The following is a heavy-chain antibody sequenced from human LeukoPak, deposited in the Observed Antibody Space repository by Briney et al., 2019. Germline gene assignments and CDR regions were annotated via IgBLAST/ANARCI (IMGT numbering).Heavy chain of an antibody. CDR1: GGSFTGYY. V-gene: IGHV4-34*01. J-gene: IGHJ4*02. CDR3: ARAMAFPDY. CDR2: INHSGST. D-gene: IGHD5-24*01. Sequence: SETLSLTCAVYGGSFTGYYWSWIRQPPGKGLEGIGEINHSGSTNYNPSLKSRVTISVDTSKNQFSLKLSSVTAADTAVYYCARAMAFPDYWGQGTLVTVSS.